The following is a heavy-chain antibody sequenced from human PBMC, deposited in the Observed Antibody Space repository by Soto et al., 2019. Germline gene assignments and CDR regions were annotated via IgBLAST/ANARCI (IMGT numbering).Heavy chain of an antibody. CDR1: GDSITSDNYY. CDR2: IYYSGNI. D-gene: IGHD3-10*01. CDR3: ARDYGSGSYFGMDV. J-gene: IGHJ6*02. Sequence: QVQLQESGPGLVKPSQTLSLTCTVSGDSITSDNYYWSWIRQPPGKGLEWIGYIYYSGNIDYNPSLKSRVSISVDTSENQFSLQLTSVTAADTAVYYCARDYGSGSYFGMDVWGQGTTVTVSS. V-gene: IGHV4-30-4*01.